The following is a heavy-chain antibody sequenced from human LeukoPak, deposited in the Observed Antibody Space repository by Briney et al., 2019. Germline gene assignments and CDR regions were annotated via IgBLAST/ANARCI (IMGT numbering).Heavy chain of an antibody. CDR3: AKGPTNGNSPFDY. J-gene: IGHJ4*02. Sequence: PGGSLRLSCAASGFTFSNYAMSWVRQAPGKGPEWVSGISGSGDTTYYADSVKGRFTISRDNSKNTLYLQMNSLRAEDTAVYYCAKGPTNGNSPFDYWGQGTLVTVSS. D-gene: IGHD4-23*01. CDR1: GFTFSNYA. CDR2: ISGSGDTT. V-gene: IGHV3-23*01.